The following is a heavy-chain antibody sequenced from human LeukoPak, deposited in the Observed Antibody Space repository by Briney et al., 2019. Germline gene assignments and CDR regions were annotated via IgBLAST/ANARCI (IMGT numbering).Heavy chain of an antibody. Sequence: PSETLSLTCTVSGGSISSYYWSWIRQPPGKGLEWVGYIYYSGSTNYNPSLKSRVTISVDTSKNQFSLKLSSVTAADTAVYYCARGIVARGRKLGYYYGMDVWGQGTTVTVSS. V-gene: IGHV4-59*01. D-gene: IGHD5-12*01. CDR2: IYYSGST. J-gene: IGHJ6*02. CDR3: ARGIVARGRKLGYYYGMDV. CDR1: GGSISSYY.